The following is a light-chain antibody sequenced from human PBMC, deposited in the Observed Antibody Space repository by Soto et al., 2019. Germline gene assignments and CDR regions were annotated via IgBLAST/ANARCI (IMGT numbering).Light chain of an antibody. CDR2: DVN. Sequence: QSALTXPRSVSGSPGQSVTISCTGTTSDVGGYNYVSWYQHHPGKAPKLMIYDVNKRPSGVPDRFSGSKSGNTASLTISGLQAEDESDYYCCSYAGSYTYVFGTGTKVTVL. CDR3: CSYAGSYTYV. CDR1: TSDVGGYNY. J-gene: IGLJ1*01. V-gene: IGLV2-11*01.